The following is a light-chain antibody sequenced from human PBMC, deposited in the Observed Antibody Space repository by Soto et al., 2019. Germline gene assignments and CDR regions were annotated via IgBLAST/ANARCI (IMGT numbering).Light chain of an antibody. V-gene: IGLV2-8*01. CDR3: SSFAGGNIYV. CDR2: DVT. J-gene: IGLJ1*01. CDR1: SSDVGGYNY. Sequence: QSALTEPPSASGSPGQSVTISCTGTSSDVGGYNYVSWHQQHPGKAPKLIIYDVTKRPSGVPVRFSGSKSGYTASLTVSGLQAEDEADYYCSSFAGGNIYVFGTGTKVTLL.